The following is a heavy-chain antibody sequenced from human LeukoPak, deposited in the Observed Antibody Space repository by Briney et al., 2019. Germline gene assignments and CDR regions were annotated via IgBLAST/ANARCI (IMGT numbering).Heavy chain of an antibody. V-gene: IGHV3-53*04. CDR3: ARAGGYCSSTSCYVNWFDP. Sequence: GGSLRLSCAASGFTVSSNYMSWVRQAPGKGLEWVSVIYSGGSTYYADSVKGRFTISRHNSKNTLYLQMNSLRAEDTAVYYCARAGGYCSSTSCYVNWFDPWGQGTLVTVSS. CDR1: GFTVSSNY. D-gene: IGHD2-2*01. J-gene: IGHJ5*02. CDR2: IYSGGST.